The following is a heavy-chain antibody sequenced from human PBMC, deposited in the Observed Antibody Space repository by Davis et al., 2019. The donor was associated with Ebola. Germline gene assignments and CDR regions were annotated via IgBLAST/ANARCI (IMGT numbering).Heavy chain of an antibody. D-gene: IGHD2-15*01. Sequence: GESLKISCAASGFTFSDYYMSWIRQAPGKGLEWVSSIENSGDSTYYTGSVKGRFTISGDNSKNMLYLQMNNLRAEDTALYYCAKDRTASCYSEIDYWGQGALVSVSS. J-gene: IGHJ4*02. V-gene: IGHV3-23*01. CDR1: GFTFSDYY. CDR2: IENSGDST. CDR3: AKDRTASCYSEIDY.